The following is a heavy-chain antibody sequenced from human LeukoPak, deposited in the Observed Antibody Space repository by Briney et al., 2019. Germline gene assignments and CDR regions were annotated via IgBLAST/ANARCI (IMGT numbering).Heavy chain of an antibody. CDR2: IIPIFGTA. J-gene: IGHJ4*02. D-gene: IGHD2-2*01. CDR1: GGTFSSYA. V-gene: IGHV1-69*06. CDR3: ARQLHIVVVPAGFDY. Sequence: GASVKVSCKASGGTFSSYAISWVRQAPGQGLEWMGGIIPIFGTANYAQKFQGRVTITADKSTSTAYMELSSLRSEDTAVYYCARQLHIVVVPAGFDYWGQGTLVTVSS.